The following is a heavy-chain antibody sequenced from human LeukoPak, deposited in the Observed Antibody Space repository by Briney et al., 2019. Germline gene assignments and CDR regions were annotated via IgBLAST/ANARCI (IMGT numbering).Heavy chain of an antibody. CDR1: GYTFTGYY. CDR2: INPNSGGT. Sequence: VASVKVSCKASGYTFTGYYMHWVRQAPGQGLEWMGWINPNSGGTNYAQKFQGRVTMTRDTSFSTAYMELSRLRSDDTAVYYCARDRGYSYGDNFDYWGQGTLVTVSS. D-gene: IGHD5-18*01. J-gene: IGHJ4*02. V-gene: IGHV1-2*02. CDR3: ARDRGYSYGDNFDY.